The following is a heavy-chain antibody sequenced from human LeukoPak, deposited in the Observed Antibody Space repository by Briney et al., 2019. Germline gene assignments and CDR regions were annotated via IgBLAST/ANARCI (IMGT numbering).Heavy chain of an antibody. D-gene: IGHD3-22*01. CDR3: AKDPFPNYYDSSGYRAGSFDY. V-gene: IGHV3-9*01. CDR1: GFTFDDYA. CDR2: ISWNSGSI. Sequence: PGGSLRLSCAASGFTFDDYAMHWVRQAPGKGLEWVSGISWNSGSIGYADSVKGRFTISRDNAKNSLYLQMNSLRAEDTALYYCAKDPFPNYYDSSGYRAGSFDYWGQGTLVTVSS. J-gene: IGHJ4*02.